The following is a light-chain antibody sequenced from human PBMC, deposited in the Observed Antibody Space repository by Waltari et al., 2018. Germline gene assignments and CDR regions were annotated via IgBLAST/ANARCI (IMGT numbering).Light chain of an antibody. CDR3: ASWDDSLNGHWV. CDR1: ASNIGGNL. J-gene: IGLJ3*02. Sequence: QSVLTQPPSASGTPGQRVTISCSGSASNIGGNLVNWYQQLQGKAPKLLIYRSDQRPSGVPYRFFGSKTGTSASLAISGLQSDDEADYFCASWDDSLNGHWVFGGGTKVTVL. CDR2: RSD. V-gene: IGLV1-44*01.